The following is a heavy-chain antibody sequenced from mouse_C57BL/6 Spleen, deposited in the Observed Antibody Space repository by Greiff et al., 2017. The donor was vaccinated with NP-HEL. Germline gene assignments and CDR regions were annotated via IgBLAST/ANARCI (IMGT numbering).Heavy chain of an antibody. D-gene: IGHD1-1*01. CDR1: GYTFTSYW. V-gene: IGHV1-50*01. J-gene: IGHJ3*01. Sequence: VQLQQSGAELVKPGASVKLSCKASGYTFTSYWMQWVKQRPGQGLEWIGEIDPSDSYTNYNQKFKGKATLTVDTSSSTAYMQLSSLTSEDSAVYYCARSDYGSSYLPWFAYWGQRTLVTVSA. CDR3: ARSDYGSSYLPWFAY. CDR2: IDPSDSYT.